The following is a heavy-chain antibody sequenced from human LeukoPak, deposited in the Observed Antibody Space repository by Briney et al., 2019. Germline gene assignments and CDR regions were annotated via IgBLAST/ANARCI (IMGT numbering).Heavy chain of an antibody. CDR3: ARSLRVRGVPDYMDV. J-gene: IGHJ6*03. D-gene: IGHD3-10*01. CDR2: IHKNAIT. V-gene: IGHV3-53*01. Sequence: PGGSLRLSCAASGFTFSSYWMHWVRQAPGKGLQWVSVIHKNAITYYADTVKGRFTISRDNSKNMVYLQMNSLRAEDTAVYYCARSLRVRGVPDYMDVWGKGTTVTISS. CDR1: GFTFSSYW.